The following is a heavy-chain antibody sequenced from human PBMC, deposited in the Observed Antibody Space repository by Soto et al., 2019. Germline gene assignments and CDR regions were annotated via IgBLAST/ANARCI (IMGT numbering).Heavy chain of an antibody. J-gene: IGHJ6*02. CDR3: ARGSGRSSSSHYYYYGMDV. CDR2: ISYDGSNK. V-gene: IGHV3-30-3*01. D-gene: IGHD6-6*01. Sequence: QVQLVESGGGVVQPGRSLRLSCAASGFTFSSYAMHWVRQAPGKGLEWVEVISYDGSNKYYADSVKGRFTISRDNSKNTLYLQMNSLRAEDTAVYYCARGSGRSSSSHYYYYGMDVWGQGTTVTVSS. CDR1: GFTFSSYA.